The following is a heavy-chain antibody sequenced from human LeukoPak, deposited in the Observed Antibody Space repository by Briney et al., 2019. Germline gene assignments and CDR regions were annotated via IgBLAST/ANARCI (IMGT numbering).Heavy chain of an antibody. D-gene: IGHD1-26*01. Sequence: GGSLRLSCTASGFTFSGSWMSWVRQAPGKGLEWVSAISGSGGSTYYADSVKGRFTISRDNSKNTLYLQMNSLRAEDTAVYYCAKDQSGLGVDFCFDYWGQGTLVTVSS. CDR1: GFTFSGSW. CDR2: ISGSGGST. CDR3: AKDQSGLGVDFCFDY. V-gene: IGHV3-23*01. J-gene: IGHJ4*02.